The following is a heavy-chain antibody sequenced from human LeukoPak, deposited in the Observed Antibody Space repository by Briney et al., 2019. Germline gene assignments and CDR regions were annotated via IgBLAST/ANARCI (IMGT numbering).Heavy chain of an antibody. CDR2: IYPNSGGT. CDR1: AYTFTGYY. CDR3: ARSEQFPYYMDV. Sequence: ASVKVSCKASAYTFTGYYMHWVRQAPGQGLEWMGWIYPNSGGTNYSQKFQGRVTMTRDTSISTAYMELSRLRSDDTAVYYCARSEQFPYYMDVWGKGTTVTVSS. V-gene: IGHV1-2*02. J-gene: IGHJ6*03. D-gene: IGHD6-19*01.